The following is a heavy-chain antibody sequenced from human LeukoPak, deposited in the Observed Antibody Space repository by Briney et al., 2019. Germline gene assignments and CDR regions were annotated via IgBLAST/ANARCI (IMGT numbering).Heavy chain of an antibody. CDR3: ARGASIAAAGTGEKSNWFDP. Sequence: GGSLRLSCAASGFTFSSYDMHWVRQAPGKGLEWVAVIWYDGSNKYYTDSVKGRFTISRDNSKNTLCLQMNSLRVEDTAVYYCARGASIAAAGTGEKSNWFDPWGQGTLVTVSS. CDR2: IWYDGSNK. V-gene: IGHV3-33*01. CDR1: GFTFSSYD. D-gene: IGHD6-13*01. J-gene: IGHJ5*02.